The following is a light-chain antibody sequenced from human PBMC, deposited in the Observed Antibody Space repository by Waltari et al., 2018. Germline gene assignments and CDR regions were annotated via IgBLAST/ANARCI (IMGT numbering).Light chain of an antibody. CDR1: QSLHHRNGYNY. Sequence: DILMTQSPVSLSVTPGDPASISCTPSQSLHHRNGYNYLDWYLQKPGLSPQLLIYFASYRASGVPDRCSGSGSVTDFTLRISRVEAEDVGVYYCMQSLQNSVTFGQGTRLEIK. CDR3: MQSLQNSVT. J-gene: IGKJ5*01. CDR2: FAS. V-gene: IGKV2-28*01.